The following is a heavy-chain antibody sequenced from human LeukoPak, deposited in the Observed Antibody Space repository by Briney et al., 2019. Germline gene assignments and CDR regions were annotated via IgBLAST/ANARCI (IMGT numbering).Heavy chain of an antibody. D-gene: IGHD6-13*01. Sequence: GGSLRLSCAASGFTFDDYVMHWVRQVPGKGLEWVALISGDGFSTYYADSVKGRFTISRDNSKNSLYLQMNSLRGEDTALYYCGEDFSSSWYIDYWGQGTLVTVSS. CDR3: GEDFSSSWYIDY. CDR1: GFTFDDYV. V-gene: IGHV3-43*02. J-gene: IGHJ4*02. CDR2: ISGDGFST.